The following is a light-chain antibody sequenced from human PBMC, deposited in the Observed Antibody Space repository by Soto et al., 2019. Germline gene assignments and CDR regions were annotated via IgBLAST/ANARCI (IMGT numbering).Light chain of an antibody. CDR1: QTISSTY. J-gene: IGKJ1*01. Sequence: EIVLTQSPGALSLSPGERATLSCRGSQTISSTYLAWYQQKPGQAPRLLIYAASTRATGIPDRFSGSGSGTDFTLTISRLEPEDFAVYYCQQYGSSPKTFGQGTKVDIK. CDR2: AAS. CDR3: QQYGSSPKT. V-gene: IGKV3-20*01.